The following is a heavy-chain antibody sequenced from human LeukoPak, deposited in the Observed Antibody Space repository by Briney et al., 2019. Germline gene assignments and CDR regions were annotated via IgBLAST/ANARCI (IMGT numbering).Heavy chain of an antibody. CDR3: ARESGFSFDY. J-gene: IGHJ4*02. CDR1: GGSFSGYY. D-gene: IGHD2/OR15-2a*01. Sequence: SETLSLTCAVYGGSFSGYYWSWIRQPPGKGLEWIGEINHSGSTNYNPSLKSRVTISGDTSKNQFSLKLSSVTAADTAVFYCARESGFSFDYWGQRTLVTVSS. V-gene: IGHV4-34*01. CDR2: INHSGST.